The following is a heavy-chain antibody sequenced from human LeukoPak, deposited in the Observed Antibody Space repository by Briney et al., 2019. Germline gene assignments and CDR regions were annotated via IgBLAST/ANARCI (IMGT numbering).Heavy chain of an antibody. CDR3: AREGVWFGEFDHFDY. V-gene: IGHV3-21*01. D-gene: IGHD3-10*01. Sequence: PGGSLRLSCAASGFTFSSYSMNWVRQAPGKGLEWVSSISSSSYIYYADSVKGRFTISRDNAKNSLYLQMNSLRAEDTAVYCCAREGVWFGEFDHFDYWGQGTLVTVSS. J-gene: IGHJ4*02. CDR1: GFTFSSYS. CDR2: ISSSSYI.